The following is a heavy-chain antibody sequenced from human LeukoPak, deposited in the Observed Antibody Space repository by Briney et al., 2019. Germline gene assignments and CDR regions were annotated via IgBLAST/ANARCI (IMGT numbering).Heavy chain of an antibody. D-gene: IGHD5-24*01. CDR3: ARDNSVRDEAWWFNP. Sequence: ASVKVSCKASGYTFINHWMHWVRQAPGQGLEWVGLINPTSTTTLYAQKFQGRVTLTRDMSTSTDYLELSSLRSDDTAVYYCARDNSVRDEAWWFNPWGQGTLVTVSS. CDR2: INPTSTTT. CDR1: GYTFINHW. J-gene: IGHJ5*02. V-gene: IGHV1-46*01.